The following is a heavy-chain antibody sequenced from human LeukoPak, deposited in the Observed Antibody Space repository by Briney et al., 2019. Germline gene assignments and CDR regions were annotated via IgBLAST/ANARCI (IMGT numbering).Heavy chain of an antibody. CDR1: GFTFSSYA. CDR3: AKDRLGGSPRHYYYGMDV. J-gene: IGHJ6*02. D-gene: IGHD1-26*01. Sequence: QPGGSLRLSCAASGFTFSSYAMSWVRQAPGKGLEWVSAISGSGGSTYYADSVKGRFTISRDNSKNTLYLQMNSLRAEDTAVYYCAKDRLGGSPRHYYYGMDVWGQGTTVTVSS. V-gene: IGHV3-23*01. CDR2: ISGSGGST.